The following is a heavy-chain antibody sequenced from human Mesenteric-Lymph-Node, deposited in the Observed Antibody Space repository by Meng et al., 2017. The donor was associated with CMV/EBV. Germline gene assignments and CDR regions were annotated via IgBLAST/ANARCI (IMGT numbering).Heavy chain of an antibody. CDR2: ISQDASVK. V-gene: IGHV3-30*04. CDR3: ARVGYYYGMDV. J-gene: IGHJ6*02. CDR1: GFIFNNYA. Sequence: GESLKISCAASGFIFNNYAMYWVRQAPGKGLEWLAVISQDASVKFYADSVKGRFTNSRDNAKNSLYLQMNSLRAEDTAVYYCARVGYYYGMDVWGQGTTVTVSS.